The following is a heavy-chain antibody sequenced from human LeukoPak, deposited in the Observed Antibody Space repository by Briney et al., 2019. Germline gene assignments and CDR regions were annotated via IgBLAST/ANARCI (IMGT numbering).Heavy chain of an antibody. J-gene: IGHJ4*02. CDR1: GFTFSSHW. V-gene: IGHV3-74*01. CDR3: AKDPKWELRGYYFDY. D-gene: IGHD1-26*01. Sequence: GGSLRLSCAASGFTFSSHWMHWVRQAPGKGLVWVSRINSDGSSTSYADSVKGRFTISRDNSKNTLYLQMNSLRAEDTALYYCAKDPKWELRGYYFDYWGQGTLVTVSS. CDR2: INSDGSST.